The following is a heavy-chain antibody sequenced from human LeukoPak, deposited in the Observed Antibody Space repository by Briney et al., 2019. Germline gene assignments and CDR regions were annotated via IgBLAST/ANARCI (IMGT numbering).Heavy chain of an antibody. Sequence: ASVKVSCKASGGTFSSYAISWVRQAPGQGLEWMGRIIPILGIANYAQKFQGRVTITADKSTSTAYMELSSLRSEDTAVYYCARDFLLVGVTSYYYYGMDVWGQGTTVTVSS. CDR1: GGTFSSYA. CDR3: ARDFLLVGVTSYYYYGMDV. V-gene: IGHV1-69*04. CDR2: IIPILGIA. J-gene: IGHJ6*02. D-gene: IGHD3-22*01.